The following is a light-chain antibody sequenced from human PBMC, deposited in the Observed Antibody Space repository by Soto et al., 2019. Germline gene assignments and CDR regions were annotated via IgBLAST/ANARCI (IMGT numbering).Light chain of an antibody. CDR1: QAISNY. CDR3: QKYDSVPVT. CDR2: DAS. J-gene: IGKJ1*01. Sequence: DIQMTQSPSSLSASVGDRVTITCRASQAISNYLAWYQQKPGKVPKVLIYDASTLQSGVPSRFSGSGSGTDFTLTINSLQPEDVATYYCQKYDSVPVTFGQGTKVEI. V-gene: IGKV1-27*01.